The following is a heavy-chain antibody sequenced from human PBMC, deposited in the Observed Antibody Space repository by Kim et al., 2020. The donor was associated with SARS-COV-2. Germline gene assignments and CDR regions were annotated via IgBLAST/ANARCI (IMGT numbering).Heavy chain of an antibody. CDR2: MNPNSGNT. Sequence: ASVKVSCKASGYTFTSYDINWVRQATGQGLEWMGWMNPNSGNTGYAQKFQGRVTMTRNTSISTAYMELSSLRSEDTAVYYCALPAPLWFGGWPNWFDPWGQGTLVTVSS. D-gene: IGHD3-10*01. V-gene: IGHV1-8*01. J-gene: IGHJ5*02. CDR1: GYTFTSYD. CDR3: ALPAPLWFGGWPNWFDP.